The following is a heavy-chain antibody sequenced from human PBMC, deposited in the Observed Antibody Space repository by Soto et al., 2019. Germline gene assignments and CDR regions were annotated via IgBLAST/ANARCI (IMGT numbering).Heavy chain of an antibody. CDR2: TYYSGTT. D-gene: IGHD3-3*01. CDR3: ARVSGPCYYGLDV. CDR1: GVSISNSDYW. Sequence: QEQLQQSGPGLVKPSQTLSLTCTVSGVSISNSDYWWGWSGQSPGKGLEWIGNTYYSGTTNYNPSLKSRVTISLDTSKNEFTLKLTSVTAAETAVYYCARVSGPCYYGLDVWGQGTTVTVSS. V-gene: IGHV4-30-4*01. J-gene: IGHJ6*02.